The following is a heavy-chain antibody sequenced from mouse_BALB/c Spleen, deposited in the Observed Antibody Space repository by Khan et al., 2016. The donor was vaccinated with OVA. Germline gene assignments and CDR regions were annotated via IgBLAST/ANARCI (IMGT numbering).Heavy chain of an antibody. D-gene: IGHD1-1*01. CDR2: IYPGSGNT. V-gene: IGHV1-84*02. J-gene: IGHJ2*01. Sequence: QVQLKESGPELVKPGASVKISCKASGYTFTDYYINWVKQKPGQGLEWIGWIYPGSGNTKYNEKFKGMATLTVDTSSSTAYMQLSSLTSEDTAVYFCARGGYYGHNLFDYWGQGTTLTVSS. CDR3: ARGGYYGHNLFDY. CDR1: GYTFTDYY.